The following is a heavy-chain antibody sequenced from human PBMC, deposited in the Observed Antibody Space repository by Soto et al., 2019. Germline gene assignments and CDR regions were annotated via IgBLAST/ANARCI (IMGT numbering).Heavy chain of an antibody. V-gene: IGHV3-23*01. D-gene: IGHD5-12*01. Sequence: PGGSLRLSCAASGFTFSSYAMSWVRQAPGKGLEWVSAISGSGGSTYYADSVKGRFTISRDNSKNTLYLQMNSLRAEDTAVYYCAKTDIVATGYSGVTDWFDPWGQGTLVTVSS. J-gene: IGHJ5*02. CDR3: AKTDIVATGYSGVTDWFDP. CDR1: GFTFSSYA. CDR2: ISGSGGST.